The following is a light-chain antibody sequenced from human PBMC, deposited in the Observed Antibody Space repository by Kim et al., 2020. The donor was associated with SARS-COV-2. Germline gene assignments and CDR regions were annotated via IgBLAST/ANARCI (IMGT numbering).Light chain of an antibody. CDR2: NNN. CDR1: SSNIGSKP. CDR3: AAWDDSLTGWV. J-gene: IGLJ3*02. Sequence: QSVLTQPPSASGTPGQRVTISCSGSSSNIGSKPVNWYQQLPGTAPKLLVYNNNQRPSGVPDRFSDSKSGTSASLALSGLQYEDEADYYCAAWDDSLTGWVFGGGTKLTVL. V-gene: IGLV1-44*01.